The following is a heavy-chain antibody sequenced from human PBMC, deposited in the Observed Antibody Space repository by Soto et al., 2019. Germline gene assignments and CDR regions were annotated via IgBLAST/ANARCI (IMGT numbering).Heavy chain of an antibody. Sequence: GGSLRLSCAASGFTFSSYSMNWVRQAPRKGLEWVSSISSSSSYIYYADSVKGRFTISRDNAKNSLYLHMNSLRAEDTAVYYCAARTTVLSAFDIWGQGTMVTVSS. CDR2: ISSSSSYI. D-gene: IGHD4-17*01. V-gene: IGHV3-21*01. J-gene: IGHJ3*02. CDR1: GFTFSSYS. CDR3: AARTTVLSAFDI.